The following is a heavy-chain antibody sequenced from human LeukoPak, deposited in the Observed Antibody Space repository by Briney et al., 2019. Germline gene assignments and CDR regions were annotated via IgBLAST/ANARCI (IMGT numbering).Heavy chain of an antibody. CDR2: ISGSGGST. CDR1: GFTFSSYA. Sequence: PGGSLRLSCAASGFTFSSYAMSWVRQVPGKGLEWVSAISGSGGSTYYADSVKGRFTISRDNSKNTLYLQMNSLRAEDTAVYYCAKGVYCGGDCYWFDYWGQGTLVTVSS. CDR3: AKGVYCGGDCYWFDY. J-gene: IGHJ4*02. D-gene: IGHD2-21*02. V-gene: IGHV3-23*01.